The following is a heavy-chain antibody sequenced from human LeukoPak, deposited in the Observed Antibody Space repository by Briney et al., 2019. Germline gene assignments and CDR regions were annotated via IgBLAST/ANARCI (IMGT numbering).Heavy chain of an antibody. CDR3: AKSGLFGTYNWFDS. Sequence: GGSLRLSCAASGFTFASYAMHWVRQIPGKGMEWVSHISWNSGSIEYADSVKGRFTISRDNAKNFLYLQMDSLRPEDTALYYCAKSGLFGTYNWFDSWGQGTRVVVSS. V-gene: IGHV3-9*01. D-gene: IGHD3-16*01. CDR2: ISWNSGSI. J-gene: IGHJ5*01. CDR1: GFTFASYA.